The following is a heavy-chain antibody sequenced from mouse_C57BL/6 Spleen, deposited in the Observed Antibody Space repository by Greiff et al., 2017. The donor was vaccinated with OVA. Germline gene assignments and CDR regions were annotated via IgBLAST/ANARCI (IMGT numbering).Heavy chain of an antibody. V-gene: IGHV14-4*01. J-gene: IGHJ2*01. Sequence: VQLKESGAELVRPGASVKLSCTASGFNIKDDYMHWVKQRPEQGLEWIGWIDPENGDTEYASKFQGKATITADTSSNTAYLQLSSLTPEDTAVYYGTSYFDYWGQGTTLTVSS. CDR1: GFNIKDDY. CDR2: IDPENGDT. CDR3: TSYFDY.